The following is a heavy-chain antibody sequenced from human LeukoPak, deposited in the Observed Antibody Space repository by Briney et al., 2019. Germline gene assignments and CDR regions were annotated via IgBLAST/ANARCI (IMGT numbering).Heavy chain of an antibody. CDR3: ARRPGPKYNDAFDI. D-gene: IGHD1-1*01. Sequence: KPSETLSLTCTVSGGPISSFHWSWLRQAPGEGLEGIWYIYYSGSTNYNPSLKSRVTISVDTSKNQFSLKLSSVTAADTAVYYCARRPGPKYNDAFDIWGQGTMVTVSS. V-gene: IGHV4-59*08. J-gene: IGHJ3*02. CDR1: GGPISSFH. CDR2: IYYSGST.